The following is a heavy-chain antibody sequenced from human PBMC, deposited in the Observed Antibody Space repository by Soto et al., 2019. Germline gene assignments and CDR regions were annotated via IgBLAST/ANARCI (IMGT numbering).Heavy chain of an antibody. CDR2: IKFDGSEK. V-gene: IGHV3-7*03. D-gene: IGHD2-2*01. CDR1: GFDFSVYW. Sequence: GGSLRLSCAASGFDFSVYWMSWVRQAPGKGPEWVANIKFDGSEKQYVDSVKGRFTISRDNARNSVFLQMNSLRAGDTAVYYCVKDGGYCSSATCYSPRNHYFDVWGQGTLVTVSS. J-gene: IGHJ4*02. CDR3: VKDGGYCSSATCYSPRNHYFDV.